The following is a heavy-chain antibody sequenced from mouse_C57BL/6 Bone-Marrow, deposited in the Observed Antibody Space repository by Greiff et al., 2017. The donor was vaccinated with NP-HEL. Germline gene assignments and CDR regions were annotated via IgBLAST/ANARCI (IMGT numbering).Heavy chain of an antibody. CDR3: ARCFDGYYAYY. CDR1: GYTFTSYG. J-gene: IGHJ2*01. D-gene: IGHD2-3*01. Sequence: QVQLKESGAELARPGDSVKLSCKASGYTFTSYGISWVKQRPGQGLEWIGEIYPRSGNTYYNEKFKGKATLTADKSSSTAYMELRSLTSEDAAVYFCARCFDGYYAYYWGQGTTLTVSS. CDR2: IYPRSGNT. V-gene: IGHV1-81*01.